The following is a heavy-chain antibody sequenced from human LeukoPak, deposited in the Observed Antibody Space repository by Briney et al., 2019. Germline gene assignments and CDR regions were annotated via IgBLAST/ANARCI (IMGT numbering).Heavy chain of an antibody. J-gene: IGHJ4*02. V-gene: IGHV1-2*02. CDR2: INPNSGGT. CDR1: GYTFTGYY. Sequence: GASVKVSCKASGYTFTGYYMHWVRQAPGQGLEWMGWINPNSGGTNYAQKFQGRVTMTRDTSISTAYMELSRLRSDDTAVYYCARDRLKIAAAGNTYFDYWGQGTLVTVSS. CDR3: ARDRLKIAAAGNTYFDY. D-gene: IGHD6-13*01.